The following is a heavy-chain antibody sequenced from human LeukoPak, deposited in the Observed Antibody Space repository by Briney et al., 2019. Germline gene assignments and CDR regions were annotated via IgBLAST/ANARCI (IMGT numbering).Heavy chain of an antibody. J-gene: IGHJ4*02. CDR2: IIPIFGTA. D-gene: IGHD2-2*01. Sequence: SVKVSCKASGGTFSSYALSWVRQAPGQGLEWMGGIIPIFGTANYAQKFQGRATITADESTSTAYMELSSLRSEDTAVYYCAAVVPAVMGYFDYWGQGTLVTVSS. V-gene: IGHV1-69*13. CDR3: AAVVPAVMGYFDY. CDR1: GGTFSSYA.